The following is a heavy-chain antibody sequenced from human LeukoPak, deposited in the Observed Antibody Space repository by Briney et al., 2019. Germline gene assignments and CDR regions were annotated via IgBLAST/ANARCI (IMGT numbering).Heavy chain of an antibody. Sequence: GGSLRLSCTASGFIFSGPWMAWIRQAPGKGLEWVAIIKKDGSKKYYVDSMKGRFTISRDNAKNSLFLQMNSLRAEDTAIYYCTTDTWYSAGHWGQGTLVTVSS. D-gene: IGHD2-15*01. CDR3: TTDTWYSAGH. J-gene: IGHJ4*02. CDR1: GFIFSGPW. CDR2: IKKDGSKK. V-gene: IGHV3-7*03.